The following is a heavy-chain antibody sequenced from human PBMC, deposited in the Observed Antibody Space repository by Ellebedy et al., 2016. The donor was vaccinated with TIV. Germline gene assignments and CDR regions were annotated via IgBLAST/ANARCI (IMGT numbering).Heavy chain of an antibody. Sequence: SQTLSLTCXISGDSVSSNTATWNWIRQSPSRGLEWLGRTYYRSKWYSDYAPSVKSRITVNADTSMSQVSLHLNSVSPEDTAVYYCARSAYYMEWLDPWGQGTLVTVSS. CDR3: ARSAYYMEWLDP. D-gene: IGHD2/OR15-2a*01. CDR1: GDSVSSNTAT. V-gene: IGHV6-1*01. J-gene: IGHJ5*02. CDR2: TYYRSKWYS.